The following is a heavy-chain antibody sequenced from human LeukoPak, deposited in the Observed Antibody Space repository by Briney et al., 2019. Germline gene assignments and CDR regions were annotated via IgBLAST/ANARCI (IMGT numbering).Heavy chain of an antibody. J-gene: IGHJ6*02. CDR1: GGSISRHR. CDR2: IQDSGSS. V-gene: IGHV4-59*11. CDR3: ARDMVVVLPVTTGVGSYQYGLDV. D-gene: IGHD2-2*01. Sequence: SETLSLTCTVSGGSISRHRWSWIRQPPGKGLEWIGYIQDSGSSDYNPSLKSRVSISFDTSKNQFSLNLSSVTAADTAVYYCARDMVVVLPVTTGVGSYQYGLDVWGQRTTVTVSS.